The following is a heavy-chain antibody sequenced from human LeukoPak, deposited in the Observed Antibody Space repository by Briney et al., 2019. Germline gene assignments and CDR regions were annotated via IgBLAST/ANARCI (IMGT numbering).Heavy chain of an antibody. V-gene: IGHV1-46*01. CDR1: GYTFTSYY. CDR2: INPTTGDT. CDR3: ARYGFSAAWQGGWHAFDI. Sequence: GASVKVSCKASGYTFTSYYMHWVRQAPGQGLEWMGIINPTTGDTTYAQKFQGRLTMTRDMSTSTVYMDLSSLTSEDTAVFYCARYGFSAAWQGGWHAFDIWGQGTVVTVSS. J-gene: IGHJ3*02. D-gene: IGHD2-15*01.